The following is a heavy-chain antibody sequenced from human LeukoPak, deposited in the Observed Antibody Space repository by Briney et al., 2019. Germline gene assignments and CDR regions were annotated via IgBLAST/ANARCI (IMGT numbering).Heavy chain of an antibody. CDR3: AREKFGSGWSGGFDY. CDR1: GYTFTSYY. CDR2: INPSSGGT. D-gene: IGHD6-19*01. V-gene: IGHV1-2*02. Sequence: ASVKVSCKASGYTFTSYYMHWVRQAPGQGLEWMGWINPSSGGTNYAQKFQGRVTMTRDTSISTAYMELSRLRSDDTAVYYCAREKFGSGWSGGFDYWGQGTLVTVSS. J-gene: IGHJ4*02.